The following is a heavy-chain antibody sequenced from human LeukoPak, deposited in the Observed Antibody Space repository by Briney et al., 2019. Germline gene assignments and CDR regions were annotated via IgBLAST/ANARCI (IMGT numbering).Heavy chain of an antibody. CDR2: INHSGST. Sequence: SETLSLTCSVYGGSFSDYYWSWTRQPPGKGLEWIGEINHSGSTNYNPSLKSRVTISVDTSKNQFSLKLSSVTAADTAVYYCARAVAAAGTALDYWGQGTLVTVSS. D-gene: IGHD6-13*01. CDR1: GGSFSDYY. CDR3: ARAVAAAGTALDY. J-gene: IGHJ4*02. V-gene: IGHV4-34*01.